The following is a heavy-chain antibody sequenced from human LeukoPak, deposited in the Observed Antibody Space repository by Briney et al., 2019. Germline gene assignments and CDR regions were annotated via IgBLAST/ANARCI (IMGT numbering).Heavy chain of an antibody. CDR3: ARTKTEYYDFWSGYYTPRLPRYFDY. CDR1: GGSISSGGYS. D-gene: IGHD3-3*01. V-gene: IGHV4-30-2*02. CDR2: IYHSGST. J-gene: IGHJ4*02. Sequence: SSETLSLTCAVSGGSISSGGYSWSWIRQPPGKGLEWIGYIYHSGSTNYSPSLKSRVTISMDTSKNQFSLNLRSVTAADTAVYYCARTKTEYYDFWSGYYTPRLPRYFDYWGQGTLVTVSS.